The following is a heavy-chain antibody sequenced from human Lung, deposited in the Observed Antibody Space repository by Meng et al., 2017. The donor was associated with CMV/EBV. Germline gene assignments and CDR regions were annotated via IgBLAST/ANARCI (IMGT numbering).Heavy chain of an antibody. V-gene: IGHV4-4*02. CDR2: IYRSGSA. CDR1: GASISRGNW. Sequence: CDVSGASISRGNWWCWVRQSPGKGLEWIGEIYRSGSANYNPSLESRLTISVDTSNNQFSLRLTSVTVADTAVYYCARMAGGGDFDYWGQGTLVTVSS. CDR3: ARMAGGGDFDY. D-gene: IGHD4-23*01. J-gene: IGHJ4*02.